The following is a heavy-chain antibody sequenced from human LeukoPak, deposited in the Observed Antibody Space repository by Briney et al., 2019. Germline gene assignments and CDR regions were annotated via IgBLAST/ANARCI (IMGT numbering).Heavy chain of an antibody. V-gene: IGHV4-34*01. D-gene: IGHD3-16*01. CDR3: ARGYNRGSYYNY. Sequence: PSETLSLTCVVYGGSFSGNYWRWVRQPPGKGLEWVGEINNSGSTNYNPSLKSRVTISLDTSKNQFSLKLSSVTAADTAVYYCARGYNRGSYYNYWGQGTLVTVSS. CDR1: GGSFSGNY. CDR2: INNSGST. J-gene: IGHJ4*02.